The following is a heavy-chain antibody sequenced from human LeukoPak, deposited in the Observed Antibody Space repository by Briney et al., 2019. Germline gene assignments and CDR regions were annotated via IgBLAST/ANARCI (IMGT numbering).Heavy chain of an antibody. J-gene: IGHJ4*02. CDR3: ARRGRDPPFDY. V-gene: IGHV4-39*01. Sequence: SETLSLTCTVSGGSISSSSYYWGWIRRPPGKGLEWIGNIYYSGSTYYNPSLKSRVTISVDTSKNQFSLKLSSVTAADTAVYYCARRGRDPPFDYWGQGTLVTVSS. D-gene: IGHD3-10*01. CDR2: IYYSGST. CDR1: GGSISSSSYY.